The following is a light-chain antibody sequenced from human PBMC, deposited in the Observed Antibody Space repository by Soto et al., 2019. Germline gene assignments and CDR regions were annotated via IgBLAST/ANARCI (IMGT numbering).Light chain of an antibody. Sequence: ESVLPQSPGTLSLSPGERATVSCRARPSVSSNLAWYQQKPGQAPRLLIYGASSRATGIPDMFSGSGSGTDFTLTISRLEPEDFAVYYCQQYGSSLTWTFGQGTKVDIK. CDR1: PSVSSN. CDR3: QQYGSSLTWT. CDR2: GAS. V-gene: IGKV3-20*01. J-gene: IGKJ1*01.